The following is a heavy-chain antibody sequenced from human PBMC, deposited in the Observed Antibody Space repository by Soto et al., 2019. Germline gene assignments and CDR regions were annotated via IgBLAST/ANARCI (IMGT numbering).Heavy chain of an antibody. J-gene: IGHJ6*02. V-gene: IGHV4-34*01. Sequence: PSESLSLACAVYGWSFSGYYWSWIRQPPGKGLEWIGEINHSGSTNYNPSLKSRVTISVDTSKNQFSLKLSSVTAADTAVYYCASLVRGVIPYYYYYGMDVWGQGTTVTVSS. D-gene: IGHD3-10*01. CDR3: ASLVRGVIPYYYYYGMDV. CDR2: INHSGST. CDR1: GWSFSGYY.